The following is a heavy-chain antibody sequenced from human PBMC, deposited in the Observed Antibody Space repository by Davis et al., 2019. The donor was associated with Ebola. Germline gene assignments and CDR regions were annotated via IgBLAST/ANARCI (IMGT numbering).Heavy chain of an antibody. D-gene: IGHD1-26*01. Sequence: GESLKISCAASGFTFSSYGMHWVRQAPGKGLEWVAVIWYDGSNKYYADSVKGRFTISRDNSKNTLYLQMNSLRTEDTAVYYCARDGPSAWELLGCFDYWGQGTLVTVSS. V-gene: IGHV3-33*01. J-gene: IGHJ4*02. CDR3: ARDGPSAWELLGCFDY. CDR1: GFTFSSYG. CDR2: IWYDGSNK.